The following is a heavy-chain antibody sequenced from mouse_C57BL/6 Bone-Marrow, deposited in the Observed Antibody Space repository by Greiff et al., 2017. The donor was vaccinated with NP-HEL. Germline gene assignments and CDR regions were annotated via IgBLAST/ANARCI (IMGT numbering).Heavy chain of an antibody. J-gene: IGHJ4*01. D-gene: IGHD1-1*01. CDR1: GFTFSSYG. CDR3: ARQGTTVVATDYYAMDY. V-gene: IGHV5-6*02. Sequence: EVMLVESGGDLVKPGGSLKLSCAASGFTFSSYGMSWVRQTPDKRLEWVATISSGGSYTYYPDSVKGRFTISRDNAKNTLYLQMSSLKSEDTAMYYCARQGTTVVATDYYAMDYWGQGTSVTVSS. CDR2: ISSGGSYT.